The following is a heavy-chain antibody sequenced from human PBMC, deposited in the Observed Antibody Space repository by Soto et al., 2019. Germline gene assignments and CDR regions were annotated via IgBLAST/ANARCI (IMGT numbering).Heavy chain of an antibody. V-gene: IGHV4-34*01. CDR3: ARGLPVLRYFDWLSYFDY. D-gene: IGHD3-9*01. J-gene: IGHJ4*02. Sequence: SETLSLTCAVYGGSFSGYYWSWIRQPPGKGLEWIGEINHSGSTNYNPPLKSRVTISVDTSKNQFSLKLSSVTAADTAVYYCARGLPVLRYFDWLSYFDYWGQGTLVTVSS. CDR1: GGSFSGYY. CDR2: INHSGST.